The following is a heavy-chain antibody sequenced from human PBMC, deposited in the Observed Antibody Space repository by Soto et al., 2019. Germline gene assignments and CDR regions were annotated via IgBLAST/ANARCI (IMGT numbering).Heavy chain of an antibody. D-gene: IGHD1-26*01. V-gene: IGHV4-31*03. CDR2: IYHSGMT. J-gene: IGHJ3*02. Sequence: QVQLQESGPGLVKPSQTLSLTCTVSGGSISTGGYYWSWIRQHPGRGLEWIGYIYHSGMTFSNPSLQSGVAISIDTSKNKFSLKLSSVPAADTAVYYCATVRWELHDAFDIWGQGKMVSVSS. CDR1: GGSISTGGYY. CDR3: ATVRWELHDAFDI.